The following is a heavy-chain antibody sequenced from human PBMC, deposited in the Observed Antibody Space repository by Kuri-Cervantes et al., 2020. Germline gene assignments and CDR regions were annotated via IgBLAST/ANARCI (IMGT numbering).Heavy chain of an antibody. Sequence: GGSLRLSCAASGFTFSSYGMHWIRQAPGKGLEWVSYISSSGSTIYYADSVKGRFTISRDNAKNFLYLQISSLRAEDTALYYCARDIGLEPEGLDYWGQGTLVTVSS. CDR3: ARDIGLEPEGLDY. CDR1: GFTFSSYG. J-gene: IGHJ4*02. D-gene: IGHD1-1*01. V-gene: IGHV3-48*01. CDR2: ISSSGSTI.